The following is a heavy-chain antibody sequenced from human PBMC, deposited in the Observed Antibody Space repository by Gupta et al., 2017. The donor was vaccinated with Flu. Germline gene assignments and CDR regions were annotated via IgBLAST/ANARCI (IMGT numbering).Heavy chain of an antibody. J-gene: IGHJ4*02. V-gene: IGHV3-21*01. Sequence: EVQLVESGGGLVKLGGSLRLSCAASGFTFSSYSMNWVRQAQGKGLEWVSSISSSSSYIYYADSVKGRFTISRDNAKNSLYLQMNSLRAEDTAVYYCARDLSYDFWSGEGTPFDYWGQGTLVTVSS. CDR2: ISSSSSYI. D-gene: IGHD3-3*01. CDR3: ARDLSYDFWSGEGTPFDY. CDR1: GFTFSSYS.